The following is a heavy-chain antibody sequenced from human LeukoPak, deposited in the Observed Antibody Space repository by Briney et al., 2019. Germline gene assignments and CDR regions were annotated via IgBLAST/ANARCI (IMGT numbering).Heavy chain of an antibody. CDR1: GLTFSSYW. V-gene: IGHV3-74*01. Sequence: GGSLRLSCAASGLTFSSYWMHWVRQAPGKGLVWVSRINSDGSSTSYVDSVKGRFTISRDNAKNTLYLQMNSLRAEDTAVYYCARQVVTLSSDAFDIWGQGTMVTVSS. D-gene: IGHD2-21*02. J-gene: IGHJ3*02. CDR2: INSDGSST. CDR3: ARQVVTLSSDAFDI.